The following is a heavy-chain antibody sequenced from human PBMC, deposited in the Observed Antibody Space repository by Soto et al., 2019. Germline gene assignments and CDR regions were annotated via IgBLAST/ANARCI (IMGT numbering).Heavy chain of an antibody. CDR3: AREGEDYDFWSGYTTFDY. Sequence: PSETLSLTCAVYGGSFSGYYWSWIRQPPGKGLEWIGEINHSGSTNYNPSLKSRVTISVDTSKNQFSLKLSSVTAADTAVYYCAREGEDYDFWSGYTTFDYWGQGTLVTVSS. D-gene: IGHD3-3*01. CDR2: INHSGST. V-gene: IGHV4-34*01. J-gene: IGHJ4*02. CDR1: GGSFSGYY.